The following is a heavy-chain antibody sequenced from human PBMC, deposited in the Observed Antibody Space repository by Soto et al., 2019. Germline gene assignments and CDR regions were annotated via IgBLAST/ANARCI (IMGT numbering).Heavy chain of an antibody. D-gene: IGHD3-16*01. J-gene: IGHJ4*02. CDR3: ARADPDASVGY. CDR1: GASMSSHY. Sequence: SETLSLTCTVSGASMSSHYWTWLRQSPGKGLEWIGYISYSGSTYYNPSHESRVTISADTSRNQFSLKLSAVISADTAVYYCARADPDASVGYWGQGTLVTVSS. CDR2: ISYSGST. V-gene: IGHV4-59*11.